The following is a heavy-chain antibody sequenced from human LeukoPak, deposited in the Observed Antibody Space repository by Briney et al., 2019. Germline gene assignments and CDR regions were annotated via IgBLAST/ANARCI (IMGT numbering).Heavy chain of an antibody. CDR3: ARGVFPDAFDI. CDR2: IYYSGST. Sequence: SETLSLTCTVSGGSISSGGYYWSWIRQHPGKGLEWIGYIYYSGSTYYNPSLKSRVTISVDTSKNQFSLKLSSVTAADTAVYYCARGVFPDAFDIWGQGTMVTVSS. J-gene: IGHJ3*02. D-gene: IGHD3-10*01. CDR1: GGSISSGGYY. V-gene: IGHV4-31*03.